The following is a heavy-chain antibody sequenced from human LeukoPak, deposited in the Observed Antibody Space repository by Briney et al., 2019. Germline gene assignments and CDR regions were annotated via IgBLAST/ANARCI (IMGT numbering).Heavy chain of an antibody. CDR3: AKGSLIAASGTLFDF. D-gene: IGHD6-13*01. CDR1: GFTFDDYS. V-gene: IGHV3-9*01. CDR2: LGWNGDII. J-gene: IGHJ4*02. Sequence: GGSLRLSCAVSGFTFDDYSMHWVRQSPGKGLEWLSGLGWNGDIIDYADSVKGRFTISRDNAKNSLYLQMDSLRTEDTALYYRAKGSLIAASGTLFDFWGQGTRVTVSS.